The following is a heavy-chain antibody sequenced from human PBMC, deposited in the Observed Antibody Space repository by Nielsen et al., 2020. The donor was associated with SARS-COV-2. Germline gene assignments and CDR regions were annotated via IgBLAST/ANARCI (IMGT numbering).Heavy chain of an antibody. D-gene: IGHD5-12*01. V-gene: IGHV1-69*04. J-gene: IGHJ4*02. CDR1: GYTFTKYG. CDR2: IIPILGKT. Sequence: SVKVSCKASGYTFTKYGISWVRQAPGQGLEWMGRIIPILGKTDYAQKFQGRVTITADKSTSTAYMELSSLRAEDTALYYCATYGGYVVYWGQGTLVTVSS. CDR3: ATYGGYVVY.